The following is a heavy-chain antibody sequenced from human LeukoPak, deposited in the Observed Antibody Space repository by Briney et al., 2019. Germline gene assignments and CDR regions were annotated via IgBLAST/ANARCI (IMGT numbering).Heavy chain of an antibody. CDR3: ARAVTSSSWYGFDY. CDR2: INTGNGNT. D-gene: IGHD6-13*01. CDR1: GYTFTSYA. Sequence: ASVKVSCKASGYTFTSYAMHWVRQAPGQRLEWMGWINTGNGNTKYSQKFQGRVTITRDTSASTAYMELSSLRSEDTAVYYCARAVTSSSWYGFDYWGQGTLVTVSS. J-gene: IGHJ4*02. V-gene: IGHV1-3*04.